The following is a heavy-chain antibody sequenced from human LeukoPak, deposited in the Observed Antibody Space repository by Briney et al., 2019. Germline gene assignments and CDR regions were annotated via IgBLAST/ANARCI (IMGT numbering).Heavy chain of an antibody. CDR1: GFTFSSYW. CDR3: ARDSGTCTGYAFDM. V-gene: IGHV3-7*01. J-gene: IGHJ3*02. Sequence: HTGGSLRLSCAASGFTFSSYWMSWVRQAPGKGLEWVANIKEDGSESYSVDSVRGRFTISRDNAKNSLYLQMNSLRVEDTALYYCARDSGTCTGYAFDMWGQGTMVTVS. D-gene: IGHD2-15*01. CDR2: IKEDGSES.